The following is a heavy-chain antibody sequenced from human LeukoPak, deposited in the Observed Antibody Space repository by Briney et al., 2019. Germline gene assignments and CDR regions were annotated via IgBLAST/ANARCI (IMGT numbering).Heavy chain of an antibody. CDR3: ARDNLAAYYYDSSGYYTDAFDI. CDR1: GGSFSDYY. CDR2: INHTGST. V-gene: IGHV4-34*01. D-gene: IGHD3-22*01. J-gene: IGHJ3*02. Sequence: SETLSLTCDVYGGSFSDYYWSWIRQPPGKGLEWIGEINHTGSTNYNPSLKSRVTISVDTSKNQFSLTLSSVTAADTAVYYCARDNLAAYYYDSSGYYTDAFDIWGQGTMVTVSS.